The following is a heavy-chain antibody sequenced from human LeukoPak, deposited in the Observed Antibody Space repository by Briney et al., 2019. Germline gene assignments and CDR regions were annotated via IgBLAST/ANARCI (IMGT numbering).Heavy chain of an antibody. CDR1: GGSISSSSYY. V-gene: IGHV4-39*07. J-gene: IGHJ4*02. D-gene: IGHD4/OR15-4a*01. Sequence: SETLSLTCTVSGGSISSSSYYWGWIRQPPGKGLEWIGSVYSSGRTYYNPSLTSRVTVSVDTSKNQFSLKLSSVTAADTAVYYCARRAGAYSHPYDYWGQGTLVTVSS. CDR3: ARRAGAYSHPYDY. CDR2: VYSSGRT.